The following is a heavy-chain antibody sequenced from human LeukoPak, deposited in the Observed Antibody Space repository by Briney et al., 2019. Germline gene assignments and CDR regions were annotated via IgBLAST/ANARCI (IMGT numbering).Heavy chain of an antibody. J-gene: IGHJ3*02. D-gene: IGHD3-10*01. Sequence: ASVKVSCKASGHTFSSYAMNWVRQAPGQGLEWMGWINTNTGNPTYAQGFTGRFVFSLDTSVSTAYLQISSLKAEDTAVYYCARDTRYGSGSYSLDDAFDIWGQGTMVTVSS. CDR1: GHTFSSYA. V-gene: IGHV7-4-1*02. CDR2: INTNTGNP. CDR3: ARDTRYGSGSYSLDDAFDI.